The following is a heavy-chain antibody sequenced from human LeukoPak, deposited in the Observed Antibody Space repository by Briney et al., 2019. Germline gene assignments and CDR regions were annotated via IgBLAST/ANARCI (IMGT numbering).Heavy chain of an antibody. CDR1: GFTFSSYW. CDR3: TRDIDADYVDY. V-gene: IGHV3-49*04. D-gene: IGHD2-15*01. Sequence: GGSLRLSCAASGFTFSSYWMSWVRQAPGKGLEGVGFIRSKPYGGTTEYAPSVKGRFTISRDESKNIAYLQMNSLKTEDIAVYYCTRDIDADYVDYWGQGDLVTVSS. CDR2: IRSKPYGGTT. J-gene: IGHJ4*02.